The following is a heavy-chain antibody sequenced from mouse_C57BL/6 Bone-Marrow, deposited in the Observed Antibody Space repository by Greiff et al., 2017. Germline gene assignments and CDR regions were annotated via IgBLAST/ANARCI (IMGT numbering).Heavy chain of an antibody. V-gene: IGHV1-19*01. J-gene: IGHJ2*01. D-gene: IGHD2-3*01. CDR2: INPYNGGT. CDR3: ARGDGYYPFDY. Sequence: EVQLQQSGPVLVKPGASVKMSCKASGYTFTDSYMNWVKQSHGKSLEWIGVINPYNGGTSYNQKFKGKATLTVDKSSSTAYMERSSLTSEDSAVYYCARGDGYYPFDYWGQGTTLTVSS. CDR1: GYTFTDSY.